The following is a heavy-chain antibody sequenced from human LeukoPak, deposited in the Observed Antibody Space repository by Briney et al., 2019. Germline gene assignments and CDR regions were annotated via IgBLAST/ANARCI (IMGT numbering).Heavy chain of an antibody. CDR2: IYNSGST. V-gene: IGHV4-30-4*07. D-gene: IGHD2-21*02. Sequence: SETLSLTCAVSGGSISSGGYSWNWIRQPPGKGLEWIGYIYNSGSTSYNPSLKSRVSLSVDTSKNLFSLTLNSMTAADTAVYSCARGWGPAYCGGDCHRHFDYWGQGTLVTVSS. J-gene: IGHJ4*02. CDR3: ARGWGPAYCGGDCHRHFDY. CDR1: GGSISSGGYS.